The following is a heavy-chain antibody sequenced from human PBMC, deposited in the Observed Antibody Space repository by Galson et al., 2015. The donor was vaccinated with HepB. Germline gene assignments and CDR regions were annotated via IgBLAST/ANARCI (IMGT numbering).Heavy chain of an antibody. D-gene: IGHD2-15*01. CDR2: ISAYNGNT. CDR3: ARGFHCSGGSCYGYYYGMDV. J-gene: IGHJ6*02. Sequence: VKVSCKASGYTFTSYGISWVRQAPGQGLEWMGWISAYNGNTNYAQKLQGRVTMTTDTSTSTAYMELRSLRSDDTAVYYCARGFHCSGGSCYGYYYGMDVWGQGTTVTVSS. CDR1: GYTFTSYG. V-gene: IGHV1-18*04.